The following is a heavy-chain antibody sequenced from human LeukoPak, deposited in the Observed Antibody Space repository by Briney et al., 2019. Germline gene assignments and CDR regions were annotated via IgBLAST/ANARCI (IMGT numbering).Heavy chain of an antibody. V-gene: IGHV1-46*01. CDR2: INPSGGST. J-gene: IGHJ4*02. Sequence: ASVQVSCQASGYTFTSYYMHWVRQAPGQGLEWMGIINPSGGSTSYAQKFQGRVTMPRDTSTSTVYMELSSLRSEDTAVYYCARDQSITIFGVVSPYFDYWGQGTLVTVSS. CDR1: GYTFTSYY. CDR3: ARDQSITIFGVVSPYFDY. D-gene: IGHD3-3*01.